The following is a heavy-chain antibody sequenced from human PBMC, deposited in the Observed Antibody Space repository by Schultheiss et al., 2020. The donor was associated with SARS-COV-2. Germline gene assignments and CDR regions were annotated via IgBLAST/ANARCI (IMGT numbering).Heavy chain of an antibody. J-gene: IGHJ1*01. Sequence: GSLRLSCAVSGGSISSSNWWSWVRQPPGKGLEWIGEIYHSGSTYYNPSLKSRVTISVDTSKNQFSLKLSSVTAADTAVYYCATAYGGIHAEYFQHWGQGTLVTVSS. V-gene: IGHV4-4*02. CDR1: GGSISSSNW. D-gene: IGHD4-23*01. CDR3: ATAYGGIHAEYFQH. CDR2: IYHSGST.